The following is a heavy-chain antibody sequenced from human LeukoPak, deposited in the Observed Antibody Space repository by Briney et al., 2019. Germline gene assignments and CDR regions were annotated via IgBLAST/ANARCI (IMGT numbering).Heavy chain of an antibody. V-gene: IGHV1-2*02. J-gene: IGHJ4*02. CDR2: INPNSGGT. CDR3: ARGYLYYYDVSGYPFDY. D-gene: IGHD3-22*01. CDR1: GGTFSSYA. Sequence: GASVKVSCKASGGTFSSYAISWVRQAPGQGLEWMGWINPNSGGTNYAQKFQGRVTMTRDTSISTAYMELRRLRSDDTAVYYCARGYLYYYDVSGYPFDYWGQGTLVTVSS.